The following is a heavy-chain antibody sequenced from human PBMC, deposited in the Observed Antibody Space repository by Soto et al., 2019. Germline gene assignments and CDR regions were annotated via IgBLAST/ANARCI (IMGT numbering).Heavy chain of an antibody. CDR2: IIPIFNST. CDR1: GSRFSNYV. Sequence: SVKVSCKVSGSRFSNYVISWARQAPGHGLEWLGRIIPIFNSTKYAQNFQGRVTITADKSTSTASLELSSLRSDDTAVYYCAREGRGKKAGYNGLVSLGYWGQGTLVTVSS. J-gene: IGHJ4*02. V-gene: IGHV1-69*06. CDR3: AREGRGKKAGYNGLVSLGY. D-gene: IGHD2-2*02.